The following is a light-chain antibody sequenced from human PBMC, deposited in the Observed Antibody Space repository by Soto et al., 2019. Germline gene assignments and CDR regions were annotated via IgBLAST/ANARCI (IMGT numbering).Light chain of an antibody. CDR1: QSVSSN. V-gene: IGKV3-15*01. Sequence: EMVMTQSPATLSVSPGERATLSCRASQSVSSNLAWYQQKPGQAPRLLIYGASTRAVGIPPRFSGSGSGTEFTVTIGSLQSEDFAVYYCHQYNDWWTFGQGTKVEIK. CDR2: GAS. CDR3: HQYNDWWT. J-gene: IGKJ1*01.